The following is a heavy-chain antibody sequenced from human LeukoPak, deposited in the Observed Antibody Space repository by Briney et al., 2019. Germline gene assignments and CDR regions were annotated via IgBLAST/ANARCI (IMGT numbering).Heavy chain of an antibody. CDR1: GFTFSAFW. J-gene: IGHJ4*02. D-gene: IGHD3-22*01. Sequence: GGSLRLSCAASGFTFSAFWMHWVRQAPGKGLVWVSRINSDGSSTTYVDSVKGRFTVSRDNAKNTLYLQMDSLRAEDSAVYYCARGLVHDTSGYYSDYWGQGILVTVSS. CDR2: INSDGSST. V-gene: IGHV3-74*01. CDR3: ARGLVHDTSGYYSDY.